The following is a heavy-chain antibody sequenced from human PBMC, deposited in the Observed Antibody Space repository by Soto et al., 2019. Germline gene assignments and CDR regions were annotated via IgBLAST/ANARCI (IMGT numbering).Heavy chain of an antibody. CDR1: GYTFTSYG. D-gene: IGHD3-10*01. J-gene: IGHJ6*02. Sequence: QVQLVQSGAEVKKPGASVKVSCKASGYTFTSYGISWVRQAPGQGLEWMGWISAYNGNTNYAQKLQGRVTMTTDTXRRXAXTELRSLRSDDTAVYYCARVSGSGSYSWYYYYGMDVWGQGTTVTVSS. CDR2: ISAYNGNT. CDR3: ARVSGSGSYSWYYYYGMDV. V-gene: IGHV1-18*01.